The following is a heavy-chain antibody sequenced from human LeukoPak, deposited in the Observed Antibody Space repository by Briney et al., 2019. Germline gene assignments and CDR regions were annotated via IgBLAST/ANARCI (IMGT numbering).Heavy chain of an antibody. CDR2: INSDGSST. J-gene: IGHJ6*02. V-gene: IGHV3-74*01. D-gene: IGHD3-22*01. CDR1: GFTFGSYW. CDR3: ARVRSGYYYPYYYYGMDV. Sequence: GGSLRLSCAASGFTFGSYWMHWVRQAPGKGLVWVSRINSDGSSTSYADSVKGRFTISRDNAKNTLYLQMNSLRAEDTAVYYCARVRSGYYYPYYYYGMDVWGQGTTVTVSS.